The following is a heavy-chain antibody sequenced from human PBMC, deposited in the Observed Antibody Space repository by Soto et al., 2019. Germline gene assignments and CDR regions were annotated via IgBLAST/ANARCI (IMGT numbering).Heavy chain of an antibody. J-gene: IGHJ4*02. Sequence: PGGFLRLSCAASGFDFKNYWMHWVRQAPGKGLVWVSHINEDGTSANYADSVAGRFTITRDNAKNTLFLQMNNLRVEDSAMYFCVKTRTDRDYLIFDYWGQG. CDR1: GFDFKNYW. CDR2: INEDGTSA. V-gene: IGHV3-74*01. CDR3: VKTRTDRDYLIFDY. D-gene: IGHD4-17*01.